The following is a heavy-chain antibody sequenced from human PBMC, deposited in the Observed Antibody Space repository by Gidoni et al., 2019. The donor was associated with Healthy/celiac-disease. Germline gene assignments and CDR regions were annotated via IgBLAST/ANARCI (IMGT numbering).Heavy chain of an antibody. J-gene: IGHJ3*02. CDR3: AQLVSSIDAFDI. V-gene: IGHV2-5*02. Sequence: QITLKESGPTLVKPTQTLTLTCTFSVFSLSTSGVGVGWIRQPPGKALEWLALIYWDDDKRYSPSLKSRLTITKDTSKNQVVLTMTNMDPVDTATYYCAQLVSSIDAFDIWGQGTMVTVSS. CDR2: IYWDDDK. CDR1: VFSLSTSGVG. D-gene: IGHD6-6*01.